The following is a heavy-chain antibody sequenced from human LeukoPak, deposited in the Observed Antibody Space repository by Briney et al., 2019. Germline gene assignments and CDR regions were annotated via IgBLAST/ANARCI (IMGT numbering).Heavy chain of an antibody. V-gene: IGHV1-18*01. D-gene: IGHD3-16*01. J-gene: IGHJ6*02. CDR2: ISPYNGNT. CDR3: ARDRGSGYYYYGMDV. CDR1: GYTFTNHG. Sequence: ASVKVSCKASGYTFTNHGLNWVRQAPGQGLEWMGWISPYNGNTNYAEKLQGRVTMTTDTSTSTAYMELRSLRSDDTAVYYCARDRGSGYYYYGMDVWGQGTTVTVSS.